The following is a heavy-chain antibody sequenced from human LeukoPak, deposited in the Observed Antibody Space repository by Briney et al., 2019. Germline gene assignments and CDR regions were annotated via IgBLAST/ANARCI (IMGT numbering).Heavy chain of an antibody. D-gene: IGHD3-10*01. J-gene: IGHJ3*02. CDR2: ISNDGSNK. Sequence: GGSLTLSCAASGFTFSSYGMHWVRQAPGKGVEGVAVISNDGSNKYYADSVKGRFTISRDNSKNTLYLQMNSLRAEDTAVYYCAKGRGAFDIWGQGTMVTVSS. CDR1: GFTFSSYG. V-gene: IGHV3-30*18. CDR3: AKGRGAFDI.